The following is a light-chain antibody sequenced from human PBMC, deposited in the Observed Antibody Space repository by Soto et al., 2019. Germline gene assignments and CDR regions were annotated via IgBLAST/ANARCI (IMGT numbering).Light chain of an antibody. Sequence: DIQMTQSPSSVSASVGDSVPITCRASQGISSWLAWYQQKPGKAPKLLIYAASSLQSGVPSRVSGSGSGTEFTLTISSRQPEDLATYDCQQANSCPHTFGQGTKLEIK. CDR2: AAS. CDR3: QQANSCPHT. V-gene: IGKV1-12*01. CDR1: QGISSW. J-gene: IGKJ2*01.